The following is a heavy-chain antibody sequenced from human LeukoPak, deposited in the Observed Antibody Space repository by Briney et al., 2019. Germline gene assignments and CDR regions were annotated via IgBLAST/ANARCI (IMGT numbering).Heavy chain of an antibody. Sequence: ASVKVSCKASGYTFTGYYMHWVRQAPGQGLEWMGRINPNSGGTNYAQKFQGRVTMTRDTSISTAYMELSRLRADDTAVYYCARAIAPYDSSVPGDYWGQGTLVTVSS. V-gene: IGHV1-2*06. CDR3: ARAIAPYDSSVPGDY. J-gene: IGHJ4*02. D-gene: IGHD3-22*01. CDR1: GYTFTGYY. CDR2: INPNSGGT.